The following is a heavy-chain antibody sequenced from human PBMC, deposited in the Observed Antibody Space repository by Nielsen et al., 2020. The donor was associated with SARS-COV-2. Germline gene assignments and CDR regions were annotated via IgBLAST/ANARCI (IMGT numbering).Heavy chain of an antibody. CDR3: ARESVTGTDAFDI. CDR2: IYYSGST. Sequence: SETLSLTCTVSGGSISSSSYYWGWIRKPPGKGLEWIGSIYYSGSTYYNPSLKSRVTISVDTSKNQFSLKLSSVTAADTAVYYCARESVTGTDAFDIWGQGTVVTVSS. CDR1: GGSISSSSYY. D-gene: IGHD6-19*01. V-gene: IGHV4-39*02. J-gene: IGHJ3*02.